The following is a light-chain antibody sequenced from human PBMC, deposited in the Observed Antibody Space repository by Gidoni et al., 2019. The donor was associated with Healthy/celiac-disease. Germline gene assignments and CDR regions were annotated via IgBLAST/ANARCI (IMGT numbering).Light chain of an antibody. CDR1: QSISSW. CDR2: DAS. Sequence: DIQMTQSPSTLSASVGDRVTITSRASQSISSWLAWYQQKPGKGPKLLIYDASSLESGVPSRFSGSGSGTEFTLTISSRQPDDFATYYCQQYNSFLLTFGGGTKVEIK. V-gene: IGKV1-5*01. J-gene: IGKJ4*01. CDR3: QQYNSFLLT.